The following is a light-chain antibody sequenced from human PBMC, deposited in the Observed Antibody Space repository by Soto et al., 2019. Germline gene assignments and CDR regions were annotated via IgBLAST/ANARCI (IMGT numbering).Light chain of an antibody. CDR2: DVN. J-gene: IGLJ1*01. CDR3: SSYAGNYMYV. Sequence: QSALTQPPSASGSPGQSVTIPCTGTSSDIGTYKYVSCYQQHSGKAPKLMIYDVNKRPAGVPARFSGSKSGNTASLTVSGLHTEDEADYYCSSYAGNYMYVFGPETKVSVL. CDR1: SSDIGTYKY. V-gene: IGLV2-8*01.